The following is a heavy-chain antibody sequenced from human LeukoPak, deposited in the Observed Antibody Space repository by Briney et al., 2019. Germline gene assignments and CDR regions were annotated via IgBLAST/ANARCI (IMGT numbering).Heavy chain of an antibody. V-gene: IGHV3-48*01. Sequence: GGSLRLSCAASGFTFSSYSMNWVRQAPGKGLEWVSYISSSSSTIYYADSVKGRFTISRDNAKNSLYLQMNSLRAEDTAVYYCAKDGQQHPFDYWGQGTLVTVSS. CDR3: AKDGQQHPFDY. J-gene: IGHJ4*02. CDR2: ISSSSSTI. D-gene: IGHD6-13*01. CDR1: GFTFSSYS.